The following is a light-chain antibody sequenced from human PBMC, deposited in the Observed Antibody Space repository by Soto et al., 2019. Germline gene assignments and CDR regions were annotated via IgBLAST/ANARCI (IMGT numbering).Light chain of an antibody. V-gene: IGKV3-11*01. CDR3: QQRSNWPIT. J-gene: IGKJ5*01. CDR1: RSVSSY. CDR2: DAS. Sequence: IVLTQSPATLSFSPWESATLSCRATRSVSSYLAWYQQKPGQAPRLLIYDASSRPTDIPARFSGSGSGTDFTLTISSLEPEDFALYYCQQRSNWPITIGQGTRLEIK.